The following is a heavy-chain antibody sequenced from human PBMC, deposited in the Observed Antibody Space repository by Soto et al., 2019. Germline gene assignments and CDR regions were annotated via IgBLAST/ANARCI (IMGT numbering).Heavy chain of an antibody. CDR2: IWYDGSNK. CDR3: AREALKPPYSSVAGGPDAFDI. V-gene: IGHV3-33*01. Sequence: GGSLRLSCAASGFTFSSYGMHWVRQAPGKGLEWVAVIWYDGSNKYYADSVKGRFTISRDNSKNTLYLQMNSLRAEDTAVYYCAREALKPPYSSVAGGPDAFDIWGQGTMVPVSS. J-gene: IGHJ3*02. D-gene: IGHD3-22*01. CDR1: GFTFSSYG.